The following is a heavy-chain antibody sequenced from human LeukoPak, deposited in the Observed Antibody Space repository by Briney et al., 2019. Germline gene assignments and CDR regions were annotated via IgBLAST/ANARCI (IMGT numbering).Heavy chain of an antibody. CDR1: GGSISSSSYY. CDR3: ARRDIVVVVAGFDY. V-gene: IGHV4-39*01. J-gene: IGHJ4*02. CDR2: IYYSGST. D-gene: IGHD2-15*01. Sequence: SETLSLTCTVSGGSISSSSYYWGWIRQPPGKGLGWIGNIYYSGSTYYNPSLKSRVTISVDTSKNQFSLKLSSVTAADTAVYYCARRDIVVVVAGFDYWGQGTLVTVSS.